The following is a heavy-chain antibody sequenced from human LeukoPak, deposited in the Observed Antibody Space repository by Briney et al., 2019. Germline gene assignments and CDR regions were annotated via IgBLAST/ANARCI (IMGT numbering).Heavy chain of an antibody. J-gene: IGHJ4*02. CDR1: GGSISSGGYY. V-gene: IGHV4-31*01. CDR2: IYYSGST. Sequence: SQTLSLTCTVSGGSISSGGYYWSWIRQHPGKGLEWSGYIYYSGSTYYNPSLKSQVTISVDTSKNQFSLKLSSVTAADTAVYYCAREDWNYVFDYWAREPWSPSPQ. D-gene: IGHD1-7*01. CDR3: AREDWNYVFDY.